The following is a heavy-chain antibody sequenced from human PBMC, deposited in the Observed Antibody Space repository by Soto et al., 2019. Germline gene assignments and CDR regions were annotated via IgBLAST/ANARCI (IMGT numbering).Heavy chain of an antibody. CDR2: IYWDDDK. CDR1: GFSLSTSGVG. D-gene: IGHD2-2*01. CDR3: ARSPDQAPYYYYYYMDV. J-gene: IGHJ6*03. Sequence: SGPTLVNPTQTLTLTCTFSGFSLSTSGVGVGWIRQPPGKALEWLALIYWDDDKRYSPSLKSRLTITKDTSKNQVVLTMTNMDPVDTATYYCARSPDQAPYYYYYYMDVWGKGTTVTVSS. V-gene: IGHV2-5*02.